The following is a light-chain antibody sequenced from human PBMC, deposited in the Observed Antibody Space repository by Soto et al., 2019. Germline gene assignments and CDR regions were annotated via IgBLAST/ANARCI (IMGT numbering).Light chain of an antibody. Sequence: EIVLTQSPGTLSLSPGERATLSCKASQSVSSNFLAWYQRKPGQAPRLLIYGASYRATDIPHRFSGSGSGTDFTLTITRLEPEDFAVYYCQQYGSSPPTFGQGTKLEI. J-gene: IGKJ1*01. CDR3: QQYGSSPPT. CDR1: QSVSSNF. V-gene: IGKV3-20*01. CDR2: GAS.